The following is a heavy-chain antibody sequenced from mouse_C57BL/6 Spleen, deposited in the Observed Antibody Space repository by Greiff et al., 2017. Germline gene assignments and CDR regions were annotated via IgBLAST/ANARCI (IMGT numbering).Heavy chain of an antibody. CDR3: ARDRSYGSSYYFDY. CDR1: GFTFSSYA. V-gene: IGHV5-4*01. Sequence: EVHLVESGGGLVKPGGSLKLSCAASGFTFSSYAMSWVRQTPEKRLEWVATISDGGSYLYHPENVKGRFTFSRDNAKNNLCLQMSHLKSEDTAMSYCARDRSYGSSYYFDYWGQGPTLTVSS. J-gene: IGHJ2*01. CDR2: ISDGGSYL. D-gene: IGHD1-1*01.